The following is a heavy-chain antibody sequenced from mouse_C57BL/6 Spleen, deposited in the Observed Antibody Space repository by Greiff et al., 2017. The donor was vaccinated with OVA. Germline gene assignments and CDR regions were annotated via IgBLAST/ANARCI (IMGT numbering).Heavy chain of an antibody. D-gene: IGHD1-1*01. J-gene: IGHJ2*01. CDR3: ARYDFITTVVADD. Sequence: QVQLQQPGAELVRPGSSVKLSCKASGYTFTSYWMHWVKQRPIQGLEWIGNIDPSDSETHYNQKFKDKATLTVDKSSSTAYMQLSSLTSEDSAVYYCARYDFITTVVADDWGQGTTLTVSS. CDR1: GYTFTSYW. CDR2: IDPSDSET. V-gene: IGHV1-52*01.